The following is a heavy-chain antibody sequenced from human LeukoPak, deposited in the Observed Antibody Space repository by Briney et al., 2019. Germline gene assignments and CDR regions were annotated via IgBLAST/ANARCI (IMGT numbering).Heavy chain of an antibody. Sequence: PSETLSLTCTVSGGSISNYYWSWIRQSPGKGLEWIGYIYYTGNTNYNPSLESRVIISVDTSKNQFSLKLSSVTAADAAVYYCARHECGGSCYPEDYWGQGTLVTVSS. V-gene: IGHV4-59*08. CDR3: ARHECGGSCYPEDY. CDR2: IYYTGNT. CDR1: GGSISNYY. J-gene: IGHJ4*02. D-gene: IGHD2-15*01.